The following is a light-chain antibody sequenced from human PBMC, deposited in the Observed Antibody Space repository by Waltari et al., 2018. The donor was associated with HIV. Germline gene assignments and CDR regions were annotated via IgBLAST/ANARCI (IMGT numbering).Light chain of an antibody. CDR1: STRKFS. V-gene: IGLV3-19*01. J-gene: IGLJ1*01. Sequence: SSELTQDPAVSVALGQTVRITCQGDSTRKFSAKWYQQKPGQAPVFVMYGKDNRHSGIPARFSGSSSGNTGSLTITGAQAEDEADYYCESRHSNDKHHVFGTGTKVTV. CDR3: ESRHSNDKHHV. CDR2: GKD.